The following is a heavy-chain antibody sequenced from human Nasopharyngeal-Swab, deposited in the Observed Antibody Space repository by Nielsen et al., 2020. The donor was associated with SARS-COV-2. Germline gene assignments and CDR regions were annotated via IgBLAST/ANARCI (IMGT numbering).Heavy chain of an antibody. CDR3: ARAIYCSSTSFFGFDY. CDR2: IWYDGSNK. CDR1: GFTFSSYG. Sequence: GESLKISCAASGFTFSSYGMHWVRQAPGKGLEWVAVIWYDGSNKYYADSVKGRFTISRDNSKNTLYLQMNSLRAEDTAVYYCARAIYCSSTSFFGFDYWGQGTLVTVSS. D-gene: IGHD2-2*01. J-gene: IGHJ4*02. V-gene: IGHV3-33*01.